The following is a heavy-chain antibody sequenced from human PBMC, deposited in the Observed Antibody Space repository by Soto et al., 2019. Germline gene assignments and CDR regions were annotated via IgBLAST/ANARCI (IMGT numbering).Heavy chain of an antibody. CDR3: TKEDHYGSGTRPSDY. D-gene: IGHD3-10*01. V-gene: IGHV3-21*01. Sequence: GGSLRLSCAASGFTFSSHSMNWVRQAPGKGLEWVSSISSTTSYIYYADSVKGRFTISRDNARNSLYLQMNSLRAEDTAIYFCTKEDHYGSGTRPSDYWGQGTLVTVSS. CDR1: GFTFSSHS. CDR2: ISSTTSYI. J-gene: IGHJ4*02.